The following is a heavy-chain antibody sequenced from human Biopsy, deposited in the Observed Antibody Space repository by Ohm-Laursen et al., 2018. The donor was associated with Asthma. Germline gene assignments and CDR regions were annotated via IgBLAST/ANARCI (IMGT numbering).Heavy chain of an antibody. CDR2: INYSGST. Sequence: TLSLTCPVSGGSLSSGPYYWSWVRQHPGKGLEWIGYINYSGSTFYSPSLESRVTVSVDTSKNQFSLKLSSVTAADTAVYYCARSAKTIFGVVMGSYYYGMDVWGQGTTVTVSS. CDR1: GGSLSSGPYY. D-gene: IGHD3-3*01. V-gene: IGHV4-31*03. J-gene: IGHJ6*02. CDR3: ARSAKTIFGVVMGSYYYGMDV.